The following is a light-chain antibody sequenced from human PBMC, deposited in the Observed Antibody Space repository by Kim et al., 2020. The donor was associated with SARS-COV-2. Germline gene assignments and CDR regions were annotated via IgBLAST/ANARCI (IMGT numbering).Light chain of an antibody. V-gene: IGKV1-27*01. CDR1: QGISRY. Sequence: DIQMTQTPSSLSASVGDRVTITCRASQGISRYLAWYQQKPGKVPKVLIYAASTLQSGVPSRFSGSGSGTDFTLTITSLQPEDVATYYCQNYHSAPLTFGGGTKVDIK. CDR3: QNYHSAPLT. J-gene: IGKJ4*01. CDR2: AAS.